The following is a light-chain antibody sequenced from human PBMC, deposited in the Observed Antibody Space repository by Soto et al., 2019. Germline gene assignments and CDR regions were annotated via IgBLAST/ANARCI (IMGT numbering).Light chain of an antibody. CDR2: DAS. Sequence: EIVLTQSPATLSLSPGERATLSYRASQSVSSYLAWYQKKPVQAPRLIXYDASNRATGIPARFSGSGSGTDFTLTISSLETEDFAVYYCQQRSNWPPITFGQGTRLEI. CDR1: QSVSSY. CDR3: QQRSNWPPIT. V-gene: IGKV3-11*01. J-gene: IGKJ5*01.